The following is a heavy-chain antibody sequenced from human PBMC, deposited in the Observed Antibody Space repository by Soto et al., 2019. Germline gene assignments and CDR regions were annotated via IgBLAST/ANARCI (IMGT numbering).Heavy chain of an antibody. CDR3: ANTFPLFS. CDR1: GGTFSSYA. Sequence: SVKVSCKASGGTFSSYAISWVRQAPGQGLEWMGGIIPIFGTANYADSVKGRFTISRDKSKNTLYLQMNALRPEDTAVYYCANTFPLFSWGQGTLVTVSS. J-gene: IGHJ4*02. V-gene: IGHV1-69*05. CDR2: IIPIFGTA. D-gene: IGHD3-3*01.